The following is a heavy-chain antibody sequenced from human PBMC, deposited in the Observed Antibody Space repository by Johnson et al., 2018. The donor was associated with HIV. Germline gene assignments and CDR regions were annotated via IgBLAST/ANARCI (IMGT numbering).Heavy chain of an antibody. J-gene: IGHJ3*02. CDR2: IISDVSSA. V-gene: IGHV3-74*01. CDR3: AKGGQWELLAAFDI. Sequence: VQLVESGGGLVQPGGSLRLSCAASGFTFSPYWMHWVRQAPGQGLVWVSRIISDVSSAIYTDSVKGRFTISRDNSKNTLYLQMNSLRAEDTAVYCCAKGGQWELLAAFDIWGQGTMVTVSS. D-gene: IGHD1-26*01. CDR1: GFTFSPYW.